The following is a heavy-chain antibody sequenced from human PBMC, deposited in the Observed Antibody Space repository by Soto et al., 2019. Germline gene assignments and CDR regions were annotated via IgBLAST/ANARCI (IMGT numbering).Heavy chain of an antibody. D-gene: IGHD2-2*01. V-gene: IGHV1-69*01. J-gene: IGHJ6*02. CDR3: ARVVILVPTASTNYYYYMDV. CDR1: GGTFSNYA. CDR2: IIPIVGTG. Sequence: QVQLVQSGAEVRKPGSSVTVSCKASGGTFSNYAISWVRQAPGQGLEWMGGIIPIVGTGSYAQKFQGRVTSTADEPTTTAYMELSSLRYEDTAVYYCARVVILVPTASTNYYYYMDVWDPGTTVTVS.